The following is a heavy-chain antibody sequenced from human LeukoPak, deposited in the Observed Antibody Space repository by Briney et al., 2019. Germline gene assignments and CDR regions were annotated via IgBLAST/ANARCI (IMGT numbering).Heavy chain of an antibody. V-gene: IGHV3-30-3*01. CDR1: GFSFSSDA. Sequence: GGSLRLSCAASGFSFSSDAMHWVRQAPGKGLEWVAVISYDGSNKYYADSVKGRFTISRDNSKNTLYLQMNSLRAEDTAVYYCASLIRGLVRGDNWFDPWGQGTLVTVSS. D-gene: IGHD6-19*01. CDR3: ASLIRGLVRGDNWFDP. J-gene: IGHJ5*02. CDR2: ISYDGSNK.